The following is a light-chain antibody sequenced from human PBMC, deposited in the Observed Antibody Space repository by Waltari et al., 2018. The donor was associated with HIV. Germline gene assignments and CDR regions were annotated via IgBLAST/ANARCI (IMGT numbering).Light chain of an antibody. CDR3: QSFDSDSQV. J-gene: IGLJ2*01. CDR2: DDN. CDR1: SGSIVSNP. Sequence: FMLTQPHSVSASPGKTITISCTRSSGSIVSNPVQWYQQRPGGSPTTVIFDDNQRPSGVSDRFSGSIDTSSNSVSLTIVGLRTEDEADYYCQSFDSDSQVFGGGTRLTVL. V-gene: IGLV6-57*01.